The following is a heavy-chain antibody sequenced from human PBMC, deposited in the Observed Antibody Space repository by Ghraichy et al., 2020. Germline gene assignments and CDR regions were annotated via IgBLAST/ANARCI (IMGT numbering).Heavy chain of an antibody. V-gene: IGHV4-34*01. Sequence: SETLSLTCAVYGGSFSGYYWSWIRQPPGKGLEWIGEINHSGSTNYNPSLKSRVTISVDTSKNQFSLKLSSVTAADTAVYYCARNSGYDTLDYWGQGTLVTVSS. J-gene: IGHJ4*02. CDR3: ARNSGYDTLDY. D-gene: IGHD5-12*01. CDR2: INHSGST. CDR1: GGSFSGYY.